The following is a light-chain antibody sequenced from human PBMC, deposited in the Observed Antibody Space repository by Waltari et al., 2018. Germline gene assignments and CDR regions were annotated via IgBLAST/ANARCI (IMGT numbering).Light chain of an antibody. CDR2: DAS. CDR1: QSVSSN. Sequence: EIVMTLSPATLSVSPGERATLSCRASQSVSSNVAWYQQKPGQAPRLLIFDASTRATGIPARFSGSGSGTEFTLTISSLQSEDFAVYYCQQYNNWTFGQGTKVEIK. J-gene: IGKJ1*01. CDR3: QQYNNWT. V-gene: IGKV3-15*01.